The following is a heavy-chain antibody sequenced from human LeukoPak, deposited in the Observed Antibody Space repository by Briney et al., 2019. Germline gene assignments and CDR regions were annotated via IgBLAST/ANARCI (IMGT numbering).Heavy chain of an antibody. CDR2: ISYDGSNK. D-gene: IGHD4-17*01. CDR1: GFTFSSYA. V-gene: IGHV3-30*04. J-gene: IGHJ4*02. Sequence: GGSLRLSCAASGFTFSSYAMHWVRQAPGKGLEWVAVISYDGSNKYYADSVKGRFTISRDNSKNTLYLQMNSLRAEDTAVCYCARSATTVPACFDYWGQGTLVTVSS. CDR3: ARSATTVPACFDY.